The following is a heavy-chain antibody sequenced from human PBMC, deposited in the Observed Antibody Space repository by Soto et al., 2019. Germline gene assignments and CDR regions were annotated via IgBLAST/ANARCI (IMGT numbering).Heavy chain of an antibody. V-gene: IGHV1-2*04. Sequence: ASVKVSCKASGYTFTGYYMHWVRQAPGQGLEWMGWINPNSGGTNYAQKFQGWVTMTRDTSISTAYMELSRLRSDDTAVYYCAKDGPYGSGSYNWFDPWGQGTLVTVSS. CDR3: AKDGPYGSGSYNWFDP. CDR2: INPNSGGT. D-gene: IGHD3-10*01. CDR1: GYTFTGYY. J-gene: IGHJ5*02.